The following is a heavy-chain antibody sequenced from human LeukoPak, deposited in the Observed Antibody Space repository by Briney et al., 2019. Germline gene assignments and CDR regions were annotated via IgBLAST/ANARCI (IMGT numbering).Heavy chain of an antibody. D-gene: IGHD6-19*01. CDR2: ISSSGST. CDR1: GDSISSGDYY. V-gene: IGHV4-61*02. Sequence: PSQTLSLTCTVSGDSISSGDYYWSWIRQPAEKGLEWIGRISSSGSTYYNPSLKSRVTISVDTSKNQFSLKLSSVTAADTAVYYCARTYSSGWSAYYYYMDVWGKGTTVTVSS. J-gene: IGHJ6*03. CDR3: ARTYSSGWSAYYYYMDV.